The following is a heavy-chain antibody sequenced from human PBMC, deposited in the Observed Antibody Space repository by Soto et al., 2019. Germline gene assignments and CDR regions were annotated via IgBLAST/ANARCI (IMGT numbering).Heavy chain of an antibody. CDR1: GFTLSTYG. CDR2: ITGTGGNT. CDR3: ARIRGYYYGLDR. J-gene: IGHJ6*02. V-gene: IGHV3-23*01. Sequence: AASGFTLSTYGMTWVRQAPGKGLEWVSAITGTGGNTYYVDSMKGRFTVSRDNSKNMLYLQVNSLRAEDTAVYYCARIRGYYYGLDRWGQGTTVTVFS.